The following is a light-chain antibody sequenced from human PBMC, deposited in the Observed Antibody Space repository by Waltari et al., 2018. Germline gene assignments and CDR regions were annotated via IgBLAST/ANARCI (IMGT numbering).Light chain of an antibody. J-gene: IGLJ3*02. CDR2: DVN. V-gene: IGLV2-14*03. Sequence: QSPLTQPASVSVSPGQSITISCSGTSSDVGRYKYVSWFQQLPGKAPKLMIYDVNNRPSGVSTRFSGSKSGNTASLTISGLQAEDEADYYCSSYTADTTRVFGGGTKLTVL. CDR3: SSYTADTTRV. CDR1: SSDVGRYKY.